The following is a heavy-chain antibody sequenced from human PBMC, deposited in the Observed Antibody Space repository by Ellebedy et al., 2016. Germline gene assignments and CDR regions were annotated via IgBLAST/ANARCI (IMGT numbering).Heavy chain of an antibody. D-gene: IGHD2-2*01. CDR1: DGSFSGYY. V-gene: IGHV4-34*01. Sequence: GSLRLXXAVYDGSFSGYYWSWIRQPPGKGLEWIGEINHSGSTNYNPSLKSRVTISVDTSKNQFSLKVSSVTAADTAVYYCARARCGRTNCYSNFDNWGQGTPVTVSS. J-gene: IGHJ4*02. CDR3: ARARCGRTNCYSNFDN. CDR2: INHSGST.